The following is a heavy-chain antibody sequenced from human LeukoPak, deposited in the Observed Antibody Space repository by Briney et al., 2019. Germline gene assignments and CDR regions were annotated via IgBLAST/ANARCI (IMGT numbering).Heavy chain of an antibody. CDR3: ARDLAFSRLDY. CDR1: GLTFSSSW. D-gene: IGHD2/OR15-2a*01. Sequence: EGSLRLSCAVSGLTFSSSWMDWVSQAPGKGLEWVASINPDGIKRYSADSVKGRFTISRGNARNSLYLQMDSLRVEDTAFYYCARDLAFSRLDYWGQGVLVTVSS. V-gene: IGHV3-7*01. CDR2: INPDGIKR. J-gene: IGHJ4*02.